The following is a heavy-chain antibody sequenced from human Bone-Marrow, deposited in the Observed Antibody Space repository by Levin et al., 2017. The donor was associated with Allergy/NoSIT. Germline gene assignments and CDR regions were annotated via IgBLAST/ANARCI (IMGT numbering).Heavy chain of an antibody. D-gene: IGHD5-24*01. V-gene: IGHV3-30*04. J-gene: IGHJ4*01. CDR1: GFTFSRHA. CDR3: ARDGPAYVERGTIYGLFDY. Sequence: GGSLRLSCAASGFTFSRHAMHWVRQSPGQGLEWVAVVSFDGQNIFYRDSLEGRFTISRDNAKNTVYLQMNNLRDDDTAIYFCARDGPAYVERGTIYGLFDYWGHGTRVTVSS. CDR2: VSFDGQNI.